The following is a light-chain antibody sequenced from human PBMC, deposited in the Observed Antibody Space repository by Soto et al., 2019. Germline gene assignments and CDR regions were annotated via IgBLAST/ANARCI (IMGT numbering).Light chain of an antibody. CDR2: DTS. CDR1: QSVGSG. Sequence: EIVLTQSPATLSLAPGESATLSCRASQSVGSGLAWYQQKPGRAPRLLIYDTSNRATGIPARFSGGGSGTDFALTISSLEPEDFAMYYCQQRSMWPWTFGQGNEVEIK. V-gene: IGKV3-11*01. CDR3: QQRSMWPWT. J-gene: IGKJ1*01.